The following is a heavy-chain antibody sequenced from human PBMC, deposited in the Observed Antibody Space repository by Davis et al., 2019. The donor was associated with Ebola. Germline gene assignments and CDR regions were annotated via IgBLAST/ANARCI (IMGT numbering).Heavy chain of an antibody. CDR1: GFTFNYYA. D-gene: IGHD6-13*01. CDR3: ATRDTSSNCFGFYP. V-gene: IGHV3-23*01. CDR2: IGGGGDDT. Sequence: GESLKISCAASGFTFNYYAMSWVRQAPGKGLEWVSLIGGGGDDTYYPDSAKGRFTISRDNSKNMLFLQMNSLRAEDTAVYYCATRDTSSNCFGFYPWGQGTLVTVSS. J-gene: IGHJ5*02.